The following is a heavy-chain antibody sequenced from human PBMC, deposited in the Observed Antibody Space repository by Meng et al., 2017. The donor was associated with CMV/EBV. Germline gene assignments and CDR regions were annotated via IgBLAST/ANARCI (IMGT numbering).Heavy chain of an antibody. D-gene: IGHD3-3*01. V-gene: IGHV1-2*02. CDR1: GYTFTGYY. Sequence: ASVKVSCKASGYTFTGYYTHWVRQAPGQGLEWMGWINPNSGGTNYAQKFQGRVTMTRDTSISTAYMELSRLRSDDTAVYYCARVRSPVYYDPGPGSTATNGYYYGMDVWGQGTTVTVSS. CDR2: INPNSGGT. CDR3: ARVRSPVYYDPGPGSTATNGYYYGMDV. J-gene: IGHJ6*02.